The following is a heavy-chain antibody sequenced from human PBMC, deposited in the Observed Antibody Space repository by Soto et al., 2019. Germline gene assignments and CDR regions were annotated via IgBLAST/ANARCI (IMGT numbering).Heavy chain of an antibody. CDR3: AREQSS. V-gene: IGHV3-30-3*01. CDR1: GFTFSSYA. CDR2: ISYDGSNK. D-gene: IGHD6-19*01. Sequence: QVQLVESGGGVVQPGRSLRLSCAASGFTFSSYAMHWVRQAPGKGLEWVAVISYDGSNKYYADSVKGRFTISRDNSKNKLYLQMNSLRAEDTAVYYCAREQSSWGQGTLVTVSS. J-gene: IGHJ5*02.